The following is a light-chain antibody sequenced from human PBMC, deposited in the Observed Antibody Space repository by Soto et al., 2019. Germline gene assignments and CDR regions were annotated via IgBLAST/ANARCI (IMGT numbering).Light chain of an antibody. J-gene: IGLJ1*01. Sequence: QAVVTQPPSASGTPGQRVTISCSGSSSNIGTNPVNWYQQLPGTAPKLLIYTNYQRPSGVPDRFSGSKSGTSASLAISGLHSEDEAYYYCAAWDDSLNGHVFGTGTKLTVL. CDR1: SSNIGTNP. CDR2: TNY. V-gene: IGLV1-44*01. CDR3: AAWDDSLNGHV.